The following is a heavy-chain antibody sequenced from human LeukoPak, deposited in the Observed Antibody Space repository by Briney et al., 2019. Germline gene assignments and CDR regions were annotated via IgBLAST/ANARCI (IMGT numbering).Heavy chain of an antibody. CDR2: ISGSGGST. D-gene: IGHD2-15*01. V-gene: IGHV3-23*01. CDR3: ARDSGVVAAYSFDY. J-gene: IGHJ4*02. Sequence: PGGSLRLSCAASGFTFSSYAMSWVRQAPGKGLEWVSAISGSGGSTYYADSVKGRFTISRDNAKNSLYLQMNSLRAEDTAVYCCARDSGVVAAYSFDYWGQGTLVTVSS. CDR1: GFTFSSYA.